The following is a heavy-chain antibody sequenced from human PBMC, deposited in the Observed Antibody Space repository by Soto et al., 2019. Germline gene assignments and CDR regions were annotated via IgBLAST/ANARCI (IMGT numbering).Heavy chain of an antibody. CDR2: ISGSGGST. D-gene: IGHD2-2*01. CDR3: AKGGPAAMAGSKNFDY. CDR1: EFNFRGYA. Sequence: PGGSQRLSYAAAEFNFRGYAMSWVRQAPGKGLEWVSAISGSGGSTYYADSVKGRFTISRDNSKNTLYLQMNSLRAEDTAVYYCAKGGPAAMAGSKNFDYWGQGTLVTVSS. J-gene: IGHJ4*02. V-gene: IGHV3-23*01.